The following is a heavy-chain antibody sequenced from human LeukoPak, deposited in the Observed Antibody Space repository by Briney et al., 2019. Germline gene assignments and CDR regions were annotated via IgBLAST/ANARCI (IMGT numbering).Heavy chain of an antibody. CDR1: GFTFDDYA. D-gene: IGHD6-19*01. CDR3: AKDLIAVAGPKVIDY. J-gene: IGHJ4*02. CDR2: ISWNSGSI. Sequence: GGSLRLSCAASGFTFDDYAMHWVRHAPGKGLEWVSGISWNSGSIGYADSVKGRFTISRDNAKNSLYLQMNSLRAEDTALYYCAKDLIAVAGPKVIDYWGQGTLVTVSS. V-gene: IGHV3-9*01.